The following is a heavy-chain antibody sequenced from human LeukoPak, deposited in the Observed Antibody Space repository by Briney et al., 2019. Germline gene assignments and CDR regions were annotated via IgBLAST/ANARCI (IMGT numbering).Heavy chain of an antibody. Sequence: SETLFLTCTVSGGSISSSSYYWGWIRQPPGKGLEWIGSIYYSGSTYYNPSLKSRVTISVDTSKNQFSLKLSSVTAADTAVYYCARQTFPYYDFWSGYYGYFDYWGQGTLVTVSS. CDR2: IYYSGST. CDR3: ARQTFPYYDFWSGYYGYFDY. V-gene: IGHV4-39*01. D-gene: IGHD3-3*01. J-gene: IGHJ4*02. CDR1: GGSISSSSYY.